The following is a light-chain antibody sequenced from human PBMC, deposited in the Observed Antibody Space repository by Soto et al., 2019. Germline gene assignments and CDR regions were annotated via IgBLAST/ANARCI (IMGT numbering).Light chain of an antibody. CDR1: SSNIGAGYD. J-gene: IGLJ2*01. CDR3: QSYDSSLSGSVV. V-gene: IGLV1-40*01. Sequence: QSVLTQPPSVSGAPGQRVTISSTGSSSNIGAGYDVHWYQQLPGTAPKLLIYGNSNRPSGVPDRFSGSKSGTSAPLAITGLQAEDEADYYCQSYDSSLSGSVVFGGGTQLTVL. CDR2: GNS.